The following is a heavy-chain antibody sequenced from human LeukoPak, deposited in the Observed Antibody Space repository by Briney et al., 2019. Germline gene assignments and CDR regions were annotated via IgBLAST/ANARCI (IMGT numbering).Heavy chain of an antibody. Sequence: PGGSLRLSCGASGFTFSSYWMSWVRQAPGKGPEWVANINQDGSEKYYVETVKGRFTISRDNAKNSLYLQMNSLRAEDTAVYYCARVARRAYSSNWYVPEYFDYWGQGTLVTVSS. D-gene: IGHD6-13*01. V-gene: IGHV3-7*01. CDR1: GFTFSSYW. CDR2: INQDGSEK. CDR3: ARVARRAYSSNWYVPEYFDY. J-gene: IGHJ4*02.